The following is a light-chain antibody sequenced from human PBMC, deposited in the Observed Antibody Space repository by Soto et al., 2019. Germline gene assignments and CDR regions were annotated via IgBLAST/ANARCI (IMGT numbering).Light chain of an antibody. CDR2: EVS. CDR1: SSDVGCYNY. CDR3: SSYTSSTTYV. Sequence: QSALTQPASVSGSPGQSITISCTGTSSDVGCYNYVSWYQQHPGKTPKPMIYEVSNRPSGVSNRFSGSKSGNTASLTISGLHAEEDADYYCSSYTSSTTYVFGTGTKLTVL. J-gene: IGLJ1*01. V-gene: IGLV2-14*01.